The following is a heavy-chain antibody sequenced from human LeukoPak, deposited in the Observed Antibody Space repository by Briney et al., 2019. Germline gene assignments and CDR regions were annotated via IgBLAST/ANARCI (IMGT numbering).Heavy chain of an antibody. CDR2: IGSSSSYI. Sequence: GGSLRLSCAASGFTFSSYSMNWVRQAPGKGLEWVSSIGSSSSYIYYADSVKGRFTISRDNAKNSLYLQMNSLRAEDTAVYYCAIISLAGPGVAFDIWGQGTMVTVSS. J-gene: IGHJ3*02. D-gene: IGHD7-27*01. V-gene: IGHV3-21*01. CDR1: GFTFSSYS. CDR3: AIISLAGPGVAFDI.